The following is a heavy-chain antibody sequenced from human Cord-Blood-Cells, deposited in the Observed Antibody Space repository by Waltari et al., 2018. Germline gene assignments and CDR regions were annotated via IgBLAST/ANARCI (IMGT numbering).Heavy chain of an antibody. V-gene: IGHV4-34*01. CDR3: ARTLYDSSGYYSDAFDI. CDR2: INQMGNN. D-gene: IGHD3-22*01. J-gene: IGHJ3*02. CDR1: GGSFSGYY. Sequence: QVQLQQWGAGLLKPSETLSLTCAVYGGSFSGYYWSWIRQPPGKGLEWIGEINQMGNNNHDPSLKSRVTISVDTSKNQFSLKLSSVTAADTAVYYCARTLYDSSGYYSDAFDIWGQGTMVTVSS.